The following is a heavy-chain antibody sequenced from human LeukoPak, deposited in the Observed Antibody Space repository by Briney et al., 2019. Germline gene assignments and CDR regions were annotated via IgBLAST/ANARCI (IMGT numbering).Heavy chain of an antibody. CDR1: GFSFSSFS. CDR3: ARQTGSGLFILP. CDR2: ISGGSSFT. D-gene: IGHD3/OR15-3a*01. J-gene: IGHJ4*02. Sequence: PGGSLRLSCAASGFSFSSFSMNWVRQAPGKGLEWVSYISGGSSFTYYVDSVKGRFTISRDNAKNSLYLQMNSLRAEDTAVYYCARQTGSGLFILPGGQGTLVTVSS. V-gene: IGHV3-21*01.